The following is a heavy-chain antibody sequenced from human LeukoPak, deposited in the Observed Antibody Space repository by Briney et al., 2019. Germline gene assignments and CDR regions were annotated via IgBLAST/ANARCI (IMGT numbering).Heavy chain of an antibody. CDR3: ARRGYSGYGDAFDI. D-gene: IGHD5-12*01. CDR2: IYYSGST. V-gene: IGHV4-39*07. Sequence: SETLSLTCIVSGVSISNSSYYWGWIRQPPGKGLEWTGSIYYSGSTYYNPSLKSRVTISVDTSRNQFSLRLSSVTAADTAIYYCARRGYSGYGDAFDIWGLGTMVTVSS. J-gene: IGHJ3*02. CDR1: GVSISNSSYY.